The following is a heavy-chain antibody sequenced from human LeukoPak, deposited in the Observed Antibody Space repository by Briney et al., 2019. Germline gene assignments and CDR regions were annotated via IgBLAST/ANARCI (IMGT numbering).Heavy chain of an antibody. V-gene: IGHV3-33*01. CDR1: GFTFSSYG. Sequence: GRSLRLSCAASGFTFSSYGMHWVRQAPGKGLEWVAVIWYDGSNKYYADSVKGRFTISRDNSKNTLYLQMNSLRAEDTAVYYCARDSPILTGWGQGTLVTVSS. J-gene: IGHJ4*02. D-gene: IGHD3-9*01. CDR3: ARDSPILTG. CDR2: IWYDGSNK.